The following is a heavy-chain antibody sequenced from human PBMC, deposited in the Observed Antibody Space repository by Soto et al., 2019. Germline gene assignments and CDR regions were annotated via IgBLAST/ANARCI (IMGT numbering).Heavy chain of an antibody. D-gene: IGHD2-21*01. CDR3: ANSRDRYPFAS. CDR2: ISSEGTHN. J-gene: IGHJ4*02. Sequence: GGSLSLSCVASGFTSSIYAVHWARQAPGKGLGWVGVISSEGTHNYYADSVKGRLTLSRDHSTNTLYRQMNRLRAEHPAVNLCANSRDRYPFASRGQGTLVTVSS. CDR1: GFTSSIYA. V-gene: IGHV3-30*04.